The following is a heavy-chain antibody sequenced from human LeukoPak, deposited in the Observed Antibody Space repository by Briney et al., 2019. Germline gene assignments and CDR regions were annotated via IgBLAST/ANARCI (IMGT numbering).Heavy chain of an antibody. Sequence: PSETLSLTCTVSGGSISSYYWSWIRQPPGKGLEWIGYISHSGFTNYNPSLKSRVTISVDTSKNQFSLKLSSVTAADTAVYYCARLGVSTVVSWLDPWGQGTLVTVSS. V-gene: IGHV4-59*08. CDR2: ISHSGFT. CDR1: GGSISSYY. D-gene: IGHD4-23*01. CDR3: ARLGVSTVVSWLDP. J-gene: IGHJ5*02.